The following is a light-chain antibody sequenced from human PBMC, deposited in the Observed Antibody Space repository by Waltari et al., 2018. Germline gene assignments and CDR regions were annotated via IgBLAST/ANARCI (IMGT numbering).Light chain of an antibody. CDR2: DVY. CDR3: FSYAGSYTLGV. CDR1: SDYFGGYRN. V-gene: IGLV2-11*01. Sequence: QSALPQPRSVSGSPGHSVPIPCNGTSDYFGGYRNVSWYQQPPGKAPKLIIYDVYKRPSGVPDRFSGSKSGTTASLTISGLQADDEANYYCFSYAGSYTLGVFGVGTKVAVL. J-gene: IGLJ1*01.